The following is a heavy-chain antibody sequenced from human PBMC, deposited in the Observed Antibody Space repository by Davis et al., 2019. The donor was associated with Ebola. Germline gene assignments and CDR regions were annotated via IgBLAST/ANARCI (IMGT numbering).Heavy chain of an antibody. J-gene: IGHJ6*03. V-gene: IGHV4-59*01. CDR1: GGSISSYY. CDR2: IYYSGST. CDR3: ARVTPTYGSGSYYYYYYYMDV. Sequence: PSETLSLTCTVSGGSISSYYWSWIRQPPGKGLEWIGYIYYSGSTNYNPSLKSRVTISVDTSKNQFSLKLSSVTAADTAVYYCARVTPTYGSGSYYYYYYYMDVWGKGTTVTVSS. D-gene: IGHD3-10*01.